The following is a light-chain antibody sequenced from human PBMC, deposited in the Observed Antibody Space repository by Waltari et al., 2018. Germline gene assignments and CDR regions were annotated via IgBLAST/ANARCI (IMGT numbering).Light chain of an antibody. CDR3: AAWDDSLNGYWV. V-gene: IGLV1-44*01. CDR2: SNN. J-gene: IGLJ3*02. CDR1: SSNLGSNT. Sequence: QSVLTQPPSASGTPGQRVTISCSGSSSNLGSNTVNWYQQLPGTAPKPLIYSNNQRPSGVPDRFSGSKSGTSASLAISGLQSEDEADYYCAAWDDSLNGYWVFGGGTKLTVL.